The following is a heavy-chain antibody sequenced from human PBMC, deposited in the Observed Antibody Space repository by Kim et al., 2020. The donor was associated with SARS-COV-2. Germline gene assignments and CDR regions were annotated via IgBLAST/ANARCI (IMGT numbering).Heavy chain of an antibody. D-gene: IGHD6-6*01. V-gene: IGHV3-23*01. CDR3: AKAAWGIAARPNLDY. Sequence: GGSLRLSCAASGFTFDSCAMSWVRQAPGKGLEWVSSISGNGGGTYYADSVKGRFTISRDNSKSTLYLQLNSLRAEDTAVYYCAKAAWGIAARPNLDYWGQGTLLTVSS. CDR2: ISGNGGGT. J-gene: IGHJ4*02. CDR1: GFTFDSCA.